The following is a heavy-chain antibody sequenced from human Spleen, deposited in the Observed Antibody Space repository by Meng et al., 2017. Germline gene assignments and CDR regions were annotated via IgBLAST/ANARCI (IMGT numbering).Heavy chain of an antibody. J-gene: IGHJ4*02. CDR1: GYSINNDYY. V-gene: IGHV4-38-2*02. Sequence: SETLSLTCAVSGYSINNDYYWGWIRQPPGKGREWIGSIYHSGSTYYNPSLQSRVTISIDTSKNQFSLKLSFVTAADTAVYYCARDRCSSARCYHYFDYWGQGSLVTVSS. CDR2: IYHSGST. D-gene: IGHD2-2*01. CDR3: ARDRCSSARCYHYFDY.